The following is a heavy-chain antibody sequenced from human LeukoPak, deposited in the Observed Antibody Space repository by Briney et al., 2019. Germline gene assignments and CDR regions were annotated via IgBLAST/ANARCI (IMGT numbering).Heavy chain of an antibody. V-gene: IGHV4-61*02. D-gene: IGHD2-15*01. Sequence: SQTLSLTCTVSGFSISSGSYYWSCLRQPAGMGLEWIGRIYTSGSTNYNPSLKSRVTISVDTSKNQFSLKLSSVTAADTAVYYCARDIILGYCSGGSCPNWFDPWGQGTLVTVSS. J-gene: IGHJ5*02. CDR2: IYTSGST. CDR1: GFSISSGSYY. CDR3: ARDIILGYCSGGSCPNWFDP.